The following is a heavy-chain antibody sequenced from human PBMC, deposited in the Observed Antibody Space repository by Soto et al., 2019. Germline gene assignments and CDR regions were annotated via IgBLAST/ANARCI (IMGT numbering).Heavy chain of an antibody. Sequence: SVKVSCKASCYTFTSDGISWVRQAPGQGLEWMGWISAYNGNTNYAQKLQGRVTMTTDTSTSTAYMELRSLRSDDTAVYYCAMFPEPPLSSIDYWGQGTLVTVSS. CDR3: AMFPEPPLSSIDY. CDR1: CYTFTSDG. CDR2: ISAYNGNT. J-gene: IGHJ4*02. V-gene: IGHV1-18*01. D-gene: IGHD6-13*01.